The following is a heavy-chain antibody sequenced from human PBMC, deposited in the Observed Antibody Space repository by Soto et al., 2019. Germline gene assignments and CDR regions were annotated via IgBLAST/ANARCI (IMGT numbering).Heavy chain of an antibody. CDR2: FYYRGSN. CDR1: GVSISSYY. CDR3: ARQQVVGFYYGMDV. V-gene: IGHV4-59*01. J-gene: IGHJ6*02. D-gene: IGHD1-26*01. Sequence: SETLSLTCTVSGVSISSYYWSWIRQPPGKGLEWIGYFYYRGSNNYSPSLRSRVTISADTTRDQFSLTLTSVTAADTAVYYCARQQVVGFYYGMDVWGQGTTVTVSS.